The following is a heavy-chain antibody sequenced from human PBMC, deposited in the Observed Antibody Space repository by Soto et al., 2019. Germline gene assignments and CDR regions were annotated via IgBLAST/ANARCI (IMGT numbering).Heavy chain of an antibody. CDR3: ARQGFDFYYYYYGMDV. CDR2: IYYSGST. D-gene: IGHD3-9*01. J-gene: IGHJ6*02. Sequence: SETLSLTCTVSGGSISSYYWSWIRQPPGKGLEWIGYIYYSGSTNYNPSLKSRVTISVDTSKNQFSLKLSSVTAADTAVYYCARQGFDFYYYYYGMDVWGQGTTVTGSS. V-gene: IGHV4-59*08. CDR1: GGSISSYY.